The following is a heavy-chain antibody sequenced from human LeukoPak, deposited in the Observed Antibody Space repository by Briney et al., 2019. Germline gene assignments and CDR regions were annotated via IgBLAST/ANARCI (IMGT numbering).Heavy chain of an antibody. CDR2: ISAYNGNT. CDR1: GYTFTSYG. V-gene: IGHV1-18*01. J-gene: IGHJ6*03. D-gene: IGHD1-1*01. Sequence: ASVKVSCKASGYTFTSYGISWVRQAPGQGLEWMGWISAYNGNTNYAQKLQGRVTMTTDTSTSTAYMELRSLRSDDTAVYYCARDKQLDWAHYYYYMDVWGKGTTVTVSS. CDR3: ARDKQLDWAHYYYYMDV.